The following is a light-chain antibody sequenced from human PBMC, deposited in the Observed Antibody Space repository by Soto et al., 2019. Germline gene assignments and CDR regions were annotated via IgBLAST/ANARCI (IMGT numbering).Light chain of an antibody. V-gene: IGKV3-11*01. CDR3: QQPEV. J-gene: IGKJ3*01. CDR2: GAS. Sequence: EIVLTQSPATLSLSPGERATLSCRASQSISSYLAWYQHKPGQAPRLLIYGASIRATGIPARFSGSGSGTDFTLTISSLQSEDFAVYYCQQPEVFGPGTKVDIK. CDR1: QSISSY.